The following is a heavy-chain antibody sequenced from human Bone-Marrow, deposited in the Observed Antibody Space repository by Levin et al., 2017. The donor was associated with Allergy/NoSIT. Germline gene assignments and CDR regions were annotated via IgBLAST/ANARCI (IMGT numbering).Heavy chain of an antibody. D-gene: IGHD1-26*01. CDR1: GFTFRRNW. CDR2: INSDGSST. CDR3: VRDGGRNYDYGMDV. V-gene: IGHV3-74*01. Sequence: GESLKISCAASGFTFRRNWMYWVRQGPGKGPVWVSRINSDGSSTNYADPVKGRFTISRDNAKNTLFLEMNSLRVEDTAVYYCVRDGGRNYDYGMDVWGQGTTVTVSS. J-gene: IGHJ6*02.